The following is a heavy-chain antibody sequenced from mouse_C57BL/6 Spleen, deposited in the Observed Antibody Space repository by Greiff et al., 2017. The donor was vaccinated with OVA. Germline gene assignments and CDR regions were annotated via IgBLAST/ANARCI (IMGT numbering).Heavy chain of an antibody. CDR1: GYTFTDYY. D-gene: IGHD2-3*01. J-gene: IGHJ2*01. V-gene: IGHV1-26*01. Sequence: EVQLQQSGPELVKPGASVKISCKASGYTFTDYYMNWVKQSHGKSLEWIGDINPNNGGTSYNQKFKGKATLTVDKSSSTAYMELRSLTSEDSAVYYCATEGYPYYFDYWGQGTTLTVSS. CDR2: INPNNGGT. CDR3: ATEGYPYYFDY.